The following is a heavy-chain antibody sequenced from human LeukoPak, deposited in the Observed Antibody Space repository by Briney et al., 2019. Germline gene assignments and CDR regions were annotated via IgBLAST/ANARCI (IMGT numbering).Heavy chain of an antibody. CDR3: AADSGSY. Sequence: SETLSLTCGVSGGAITNYYWNWIRQTPGKGLEWLGYIYYTGSTNYNPSLKSRVTISVDTSKNQFSLKLSSVTAADTAVYYCAADSGSYWGQGTLVTVSS. CDR1: GGAITNYY. CDR2: IYYTGST. J-gene: IGHJ4*02. V-gene: IGHV4-59*01. D-gene: IGHD1-26*01.